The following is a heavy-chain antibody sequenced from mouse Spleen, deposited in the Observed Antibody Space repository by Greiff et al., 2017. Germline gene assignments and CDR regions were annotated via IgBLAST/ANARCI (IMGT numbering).Heavy chain of an antibody. Sequence: EVQRVESGGGLVKRGGSLKLSCAASGFTFSSYAMSWVRQTPEKRLEWVATISSGGGNTYYPDSVKGRFTISRDNAKNTLYLQMSSLKSEDTAMYYCARRRIYDGYYGGFAYWGQGTLVTVSA. D-gene: IGHD2-3*01. V-gene: IGHV5-9-3*01. CDR1: GFTFSSYA. J-gene: IGHJ3*01. CDR2: ISSGGGNT. CDR3: ARRRIYDGYYGGFAY.